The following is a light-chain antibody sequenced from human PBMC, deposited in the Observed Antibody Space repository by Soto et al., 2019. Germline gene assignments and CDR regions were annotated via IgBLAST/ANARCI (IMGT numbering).Light chain of an antibody. V-gene: IGLV2-14*01. CDR3: SSYTSSSTLHV. CDR1: SSDVGGYNY. Sequence: QSALTQPASLSGSPGQSITISCTGTSSDVGGYNYVSWYQQHPGKAPKLMIYDVSNRPSGVSNRFAGSKSGNTASLTISGLQAEDEADYYCSSYTSSSTLHVFGGGTKLTVL. CDR2: DVS. J-gene: IGLJ2*01.